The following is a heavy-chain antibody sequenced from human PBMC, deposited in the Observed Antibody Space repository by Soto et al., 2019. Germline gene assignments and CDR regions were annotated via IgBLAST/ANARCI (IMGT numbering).Heavy chain of an antibody. V-gene: IGHV1-69*06. D-gene: IGHD3-9*01. CDR1: GGTFSSYA. J-gene: IGHJ6*02. CDR2: IIPIFGTA. CDR3: ARSGDILTGGEGYYYYGMDV. Sequence: SVKVSCKASGGTFSSYAISWVRQAPGQGLEWMGGIIPIFGTANYAQKFQGRVTITADKSTSTAYMELSSLRSEDTAVYYCARSGDILTGGEGYYYYGMDVWGQGTTVTFSS.